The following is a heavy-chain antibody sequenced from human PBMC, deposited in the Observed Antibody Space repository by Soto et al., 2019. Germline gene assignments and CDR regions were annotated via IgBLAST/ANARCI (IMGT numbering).Heavy chain of an antibody. D-gene: IGHD2-2*01. CDR2: ISGSGGST. Sequence: PGGSLRLSCAASGFTFSSYAMSWVRQAPGKGLEWVSAISGSGGSTYYADSVKGRFTISRDNSKNTLYLQMNSLRAEDTAVYYCASHSIGYCSSTSCYQVPYVAVDIWGQGTMVTVSS. CDR1: GFTFSSYA. CDR3: ASHSIGYCSSTSCYQVPYVAVDI. J-gene: IGHJ3*02. V-gene: IGHV3-23*01.